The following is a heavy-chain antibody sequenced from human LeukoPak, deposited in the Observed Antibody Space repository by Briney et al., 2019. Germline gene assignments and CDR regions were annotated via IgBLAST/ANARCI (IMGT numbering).Heavy chain of an antibody. J-gene: IGHJ3*02. V-gene: IGHV3-23*01. Sequence: ETLSLTCAVYGGSFSGYYWSWIRQPPGKGLEWVSAISGSGGSTYYADSVKGRFTISRDNSKNTLYLQMNSLRAEDTAVYYCAKDGAFDIWGQGTMVTVSS. CDR2: ISGSGGST. CDR3: AKDGAFDI. CDR1: GGSFSGYY.